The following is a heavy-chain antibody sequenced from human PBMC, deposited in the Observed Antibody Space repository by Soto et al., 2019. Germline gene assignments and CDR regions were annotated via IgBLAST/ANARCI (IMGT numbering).Heavy chain of an antibody. CDR3: AKGVGFRSATSYDPSLYA. J-gene: IGHJ6*02. CDR1: RDSISRYA. D-gene: IGHD2-2*01. CDR2: LSFDATKE. V-gene: IGHV3-30*18. Sequence: GVPMTLYCAAWRDSISRYAMHWVRQAPGKGLEWVAVLSFDATKESYADSVRGRFTVSRDNSKNTLYLQMNSLRSDDTAVYFCAKGVGFRSATSYDPSLYAWCQGTTLTIS.